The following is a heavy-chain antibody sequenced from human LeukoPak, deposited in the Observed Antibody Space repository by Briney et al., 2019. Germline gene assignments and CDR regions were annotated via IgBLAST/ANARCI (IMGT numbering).Heavy chain of an antibody. CDR2: IYYSGST. Sequence: SETLSLTCTASGGSISSSSYYWGWIRQPPGKGLEWIGSIYYSGSTYYNPSLKSRVTISVDTSKNQFSLKLSSVTAADTAVYYCARTMGRRIVVVTAIPRFDYWGQGTLVTVSS. CDR3: ARTMGRRIVVVTAIPRFDY. D-gene: IGHD2-21*02. J-gene: IGHJ4*02. V-gene: IGHV4-39*01. CDR1: GGSISSSSYY.